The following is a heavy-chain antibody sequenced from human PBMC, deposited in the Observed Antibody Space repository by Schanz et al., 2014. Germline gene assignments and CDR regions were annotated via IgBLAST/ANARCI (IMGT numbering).Heavy chain of an antibody. CDR2: ISYDGSNK. D-gene: IGHD3-22*01. J-gene: IGHJ4*02. CDR3: AKDGRLPYYGTGSDFDY. Sequence: QVQLVESGGGVVQPGRSLRLSCAASGFTFSSYGMHWVRQAPGKGLEWVALISYDGSNKYYADSVKGRFTISRDSSKNTLYLQMNSLRAGDTAVYYCAKDGRLPYYGTGSDFDYWGQGTLVAVSS. CDR1: GFTFSSYG. V-gene: IGHV3-33*05.